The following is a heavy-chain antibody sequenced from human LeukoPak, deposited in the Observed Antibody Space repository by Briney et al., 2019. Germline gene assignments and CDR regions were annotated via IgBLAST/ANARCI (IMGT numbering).Heavy chain of an antibody. V-gene: IGHV3-23*01. J-gene: IGHJ5*02. CDR2: VRGSGSDT. Sequence: GGSLRLSCAASGFTFSTYAMSWVRQAPGKGLEWVSAVRGSGSDTYYADSVKGRFTISRDNSKNTLYLQMNSLRAEDTAVYYCARDLDGYRSGNGAWGQGTLVTVSS. CDR1: GFTFSTYA. D-gene: IGHD5-12*01. CDR3: ARDLDGYRSGNGA.